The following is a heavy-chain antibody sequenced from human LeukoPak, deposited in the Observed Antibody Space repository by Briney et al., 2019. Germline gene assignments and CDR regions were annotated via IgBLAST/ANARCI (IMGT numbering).Heavy chain of an antibody. Sequence: GASVKVSCKASGYTFTNYGISWGRQAPGQGLEWMGWISAYNANTNYPQKVQGRVTLTTDTSTSTAYMELRSLTSDDTAVYYCARSHSGSLRAPFDYWGQGTLATVSS. CDR2: ISAYNANT. D-gene: IGHD3-22*01. J-gene: IGHJ4*02. V-gene: IGHV1-18*01. CDR3: ARSHSGSLRAPFDY. CDR1: GYTFTNYG.